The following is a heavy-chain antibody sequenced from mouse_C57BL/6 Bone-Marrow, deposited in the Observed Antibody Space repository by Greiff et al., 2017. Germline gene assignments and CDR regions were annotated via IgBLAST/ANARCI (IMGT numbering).Heavy chain of an antibody. J-gene: IGHJ3*01. CDR1: GFTFSDAW. CDR3: TGWERVRCAY. V-gene: IGHV6-6*01. CDR2: IRNKANNHAT. Sequence: EVQRVESGGGLVQPGGSMKLSCAASGFTFSDAWMDWVRQSPEKGLEWVALIRNKANNHATSYAESVKGRFTISRDDSKSSVYLHMNSLRPEDTGIYYCTGWERVRCAYWGQGTLVTVSA. D-gene: IGHD3-3*01.